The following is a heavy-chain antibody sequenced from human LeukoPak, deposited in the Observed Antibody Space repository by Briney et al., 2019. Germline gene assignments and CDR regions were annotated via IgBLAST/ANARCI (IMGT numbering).Heavy chain of an antibody. CDR3: AKSVGIIRRGAFDI. V-gene: IGHV3-30*04. D-gene: IGHD3-10*01. J-gene: IGHJ3*02. Sequence: GGSLRLSCAASGFTFSSYAMHWVRQAPGKGLEWVAVISYDGSNKYYADSVKGRFTISRDNSKNTLYLQMNSLRAEDTAVYYCAKSVGIIRRGAFDIWGQGTMVTVSS. CDR2: ISYDGSNK. CDR1: GFTFSSYA.